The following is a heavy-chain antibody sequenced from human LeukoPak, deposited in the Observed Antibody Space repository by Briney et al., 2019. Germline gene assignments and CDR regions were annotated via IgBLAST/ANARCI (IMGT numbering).Heavy chain of an antibody. CDR3: ARDAYDSSGLDY. Sequence: GGSLRLSCAASGFTFRSYSMNWVRQAPGKGLEWVSSISSSSSYIYYADSVKGRFTISRDNAKNSLYLQMNSLRAEDTAVYYCARDAYDSSGLDYWGQGTLVTVSS. CDR1: GFTFRSYS. V-gene: IGHV3-21*01. J-gene: IGHJ4*02. CDR2: ISSSSSYI. D-gene: IGHD3-22*01.